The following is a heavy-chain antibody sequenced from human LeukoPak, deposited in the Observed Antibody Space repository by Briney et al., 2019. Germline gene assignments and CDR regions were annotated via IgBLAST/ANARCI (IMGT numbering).Heavy chain of an antibody. Sequence: ASVKVSCKASGYTFTGYYMHWVRQAPGQGREWMGWINPNSGGTNYAQKFQGRVTMTRDTSISTAYMELSRLRSDDTAVYYRARDREPYYYYYMDVWGKGTTVTVSS. J-gene: IGHJ6*03. CDR3: ARDREPYYYYYMDV. CDR1: GYTFTGYY. V-gene: IGHV1-2*02. CDR2: INPNSGGT. D-gene: IGHD5-24*01.